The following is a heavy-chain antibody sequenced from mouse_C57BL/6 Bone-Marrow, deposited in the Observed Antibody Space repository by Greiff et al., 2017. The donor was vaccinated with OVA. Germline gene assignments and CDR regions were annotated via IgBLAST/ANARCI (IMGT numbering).Heavy chain of an antibody. D-gene: IGHD1-1*01. J-gene: IGHJ2*01. V-gene: IGHV1-81*01. CDR3: AVYYYGSSYDFDY. Sequence: VKLMESGAELARPGASVKLSCKASGYTFTSYGISWVKQRTGQGLEWIGEIYPRSGNTYYNEKFKSKATLTVDKSSSTAYMQLSSLTSEDSAVYYCAVYYYGSSYDFDYWGQGTTLTVSS. CDR1: GYTFTSYG. CDR2: IYPRSGNT.